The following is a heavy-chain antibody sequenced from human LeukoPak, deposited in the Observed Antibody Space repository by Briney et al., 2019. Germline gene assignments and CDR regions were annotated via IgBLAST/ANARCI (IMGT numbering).Heavy chain of an antibody. CDR1: GFTFSSYA. J-gene: IGHJ4*02. CDR2: IYSGGST. D-gene: IGHD5-24*01. Sequence: GGSLRLSCAASGFTFSSYAMSWVRQAPGKGLEWVSVIYSGGSTYYADSVKGRFTISRDNSKNTLYLQMNSLRAEDTAVYYCARVGTRRWLQFDYWGQGTLVTVSS. CDR3: ARVGTRRWLQFDY. V-gene: IGHV3-53*01.